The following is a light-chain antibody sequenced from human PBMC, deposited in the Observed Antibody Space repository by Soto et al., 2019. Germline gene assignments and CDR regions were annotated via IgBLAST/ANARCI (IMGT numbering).Light chain of an antibody. CDR1: QSVSSSY. CDR2: GAS. J-gene: IGKJ2*01. Sequence: EIVLPQSPGTLSLSPGERATLSCRASQSVSSSYLAWYQQKPGQAPRLLIYGASSRATGIPDRFSGSRSGTDFTLTISRLEPEDFAVYYCQKYGSSPLMYTVGQGTKLEIK. V-gene: IGKV3-20*01. CDR3: QKYGSSPLMYT.